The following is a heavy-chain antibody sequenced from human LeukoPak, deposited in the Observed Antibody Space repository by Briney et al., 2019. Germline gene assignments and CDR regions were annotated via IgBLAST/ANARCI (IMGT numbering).Heavy chain of an antibody. V-gene: IGHV1-2*02. CDR1: GYTFTGYY. Sequence: ASVKVSCKASGYTFTGYYMHWVRQAPGQGLEWMGWINPNSGGTNYAQKFQGRVTMTRDTSISTAYMELSRLRSDDTAVYHCARLLEWSQARDYWGQGTLVTVSS. J-gene: IGHJ4*02. CDR3: ARLLEWSQARDY. D-gene: IGHD3-3*01. CDR2: INPNSGGT.